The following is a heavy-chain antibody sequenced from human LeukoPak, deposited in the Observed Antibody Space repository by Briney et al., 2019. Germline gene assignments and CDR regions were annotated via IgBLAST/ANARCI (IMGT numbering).Heavy chain of an antibody. CDR1: GGSISSSSYY. Sequence: TSETLSLTCTVSGGSISSSSYYWGWIRQPPGKGLEWIGSIYYSGSTNYNPSLKSRVTISVDTSKNQFSLKLSSVTAADTAVYYCARALVSRDFVNYDILTGYIFDYWGQGTLVTVSS. CDR3: ARALVSRDFVNYDILTGYIFDY. J-gene: IGHJ4*02. V-gene: IGHV4-39*07. D-gene: IGHD3-9*01. CDR2: IYYSGST.